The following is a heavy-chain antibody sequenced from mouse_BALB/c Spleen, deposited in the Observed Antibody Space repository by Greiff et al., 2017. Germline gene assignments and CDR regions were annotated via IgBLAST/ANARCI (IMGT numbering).Heavy chain of an antibody. CDR1: GFTFSSFG. CDR2: ISSGSSTI. Sequence: DVMLVESGGGLVQPGGSRKLSCAASGFTFSSFGMHWVRQAPEKGLEWVAYISSGSSTIYYADTMKGRFTISRDNPKNTLFLQMTSLTSEDTAMYYCSYGNYGFDYWGQGTTLTVSS. D-gene: IGHD2-1*01. V-gene: IGHV5-17*02. J-gene: IGHJ2*01. CDR3: SYGNYGFDY.